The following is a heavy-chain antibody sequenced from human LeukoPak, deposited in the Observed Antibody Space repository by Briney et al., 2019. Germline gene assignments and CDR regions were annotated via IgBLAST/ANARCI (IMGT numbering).Heavy chain of an antibody. CDR3: ARHLVRRFDP. CDR1: RYSISSGYY. Sequence: SETLSLTCSVSRYSISSGYYWAWIRQPPGKGLEWIGSIYHSGSAYYNASLKSRVTISVDTSKNQFSLKLSSVTAADTAVYYCARHLVRRFDPWGQGTLVTVSS. D-gene: IGHD1-26*01. CDR2: IYHSGSA. V-gene: IGHV4-38-2*02. J-gene: IGHJ5*02.